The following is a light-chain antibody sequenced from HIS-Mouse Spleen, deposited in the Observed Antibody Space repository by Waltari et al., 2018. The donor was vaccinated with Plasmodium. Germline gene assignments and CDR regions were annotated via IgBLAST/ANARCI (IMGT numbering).Light chain of an antibody. Sequence: SYELTQPSSVSVSPGQTARITCSGDVLAKNYARWFQQKPGQATVLGIYKDSERPSRIPERFSGSSSGTTVTLTISGAQVEDEADYYCYSAADNNLVFGGGTKLTVL. J-gene: IGLJ3*02. CDR1: VLAKNY. V-gene: IGLV3-27*01. CDR3: YSAADNNLV. CDR2: KDS.